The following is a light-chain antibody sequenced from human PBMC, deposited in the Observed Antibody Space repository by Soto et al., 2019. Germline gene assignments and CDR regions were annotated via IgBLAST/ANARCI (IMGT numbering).Light chain of an antibody. V-gene: IGLV2-23*02. CDR2: EVS. CDR3: CSYAGSNTYVV. J-gene: IGLJ2*01. CDR1: SSDVGSYNL. Sequence: QSALTQPASVSGSPGQSITISCTGTSSDVGSYNLVSWYQQHPGKAPKLMIYEVSKLPSGVSNRFSGSKSGNTASLTISRLQAEDEADYYCCSYAGSNTYVVFGGGTQLTVL.